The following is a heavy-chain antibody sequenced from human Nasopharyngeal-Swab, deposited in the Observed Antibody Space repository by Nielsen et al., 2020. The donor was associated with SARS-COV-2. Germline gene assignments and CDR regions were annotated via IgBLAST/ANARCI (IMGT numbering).Heavy chain of an antibody. D-gene: IGHD2-15*01. V-gene: IGHV1-69*13. CDR2: IIPSFSRG. Sequence: SVKVSCKAYGGSFSTYAFSWVRQAPGQGLEWMGGIIPSFSRGNYAQKFQDRVTITADEATSTAYMELSSLRSEDTAVYYCARDVHGGSWVFDYWGQGTLVTVSS. CDR1: GGSFSTYA. J-gene: IGHJ4*02. CDR3: ARDVHGGSWVFDY.